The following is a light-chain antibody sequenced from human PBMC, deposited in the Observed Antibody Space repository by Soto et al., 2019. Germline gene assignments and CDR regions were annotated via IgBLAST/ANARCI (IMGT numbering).Light chain of an antibody. CDR3: QQYENLPT. V-gene: IGKV1-5*01. Sequence: DIQMTQSPSTLSASVGDRVTITCRASQSISGWLAWYQQKPGKAPKFLIYDVSNLEAGVPSRFRGSGSGTDFTFTISRLQPEDIATYYCQQYENLPTFGQGTRLEIK. J-gene: IGKJ5*01. CDR2: DVS. CDR1: QSISGW.